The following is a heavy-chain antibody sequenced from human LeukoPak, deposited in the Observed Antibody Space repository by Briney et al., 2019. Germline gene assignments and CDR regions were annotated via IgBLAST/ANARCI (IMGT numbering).Heavy chain of an antibody. V-gene: IGHV3-7*03. CDR3: ARWPHCQDF. J-gene: IGHJ4*02. Sequence: EGSLRLSCAASGFTFSDFYMSWVRQAPGKGLEWVANINKDGSEEKYVDSVKGRFTISRDNAKNSLYLQMSSLRADDTAVYYCARWPHCQDFWGRGTRVTVSS. CDR1: GFTFSDFY. CDR2: INKDGSEE.